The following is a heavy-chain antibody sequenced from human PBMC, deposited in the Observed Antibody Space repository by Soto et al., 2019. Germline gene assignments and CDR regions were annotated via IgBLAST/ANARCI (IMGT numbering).Heavy chain of an antibody. CDR2: INVYNGNK. CDR1: GYTFTINI. Sequence: ASVKVSCKASGYTFTINIIGWVLQSPGQGLEWMGWINVYNGNKKYAQQLTGRVTFTKDTSTSTDYMDLRSLRSDETAVYYCARISSVPSGWLNDYWGQGTLVTVSS. CDR3: ARISSVPSGWLNDY. V-gene: IGHV1-18*04. J-gene: IGHJ4*02. D-gene: IGHD6-19*01.